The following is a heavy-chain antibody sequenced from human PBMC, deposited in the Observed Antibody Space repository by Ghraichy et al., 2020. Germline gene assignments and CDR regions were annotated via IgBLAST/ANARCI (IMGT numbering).Heavy chain of an antibody. CDR1: GFTFSSYS. Sequence: GGSLRLSCAASGFTFSSYSMNWVRQAPGKGLEWVSSISSSSSYIYYADSVKGRFTISRDNAKNSLYLQMNSLRAEDTAVYYCARGEKTDGDYVDGLAAPTHDYWGQGTLVTVSS. J-gene: IGHJ4*02. CDR3: ARGEKTDGDYVDGLAAPTHDY. V-gene: IGHV3-21*01. CDR2: ISSSSSYI. D-gene: IGHD4-17*01.